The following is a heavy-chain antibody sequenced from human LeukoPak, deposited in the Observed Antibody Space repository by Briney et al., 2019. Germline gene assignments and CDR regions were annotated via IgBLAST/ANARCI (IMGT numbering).Heavy chain of an antibody. J-gene: IGHJ3*02. CDR2: IYYSGST. CDR3: ARDIGAGGAFDI. CDR1: GGSISSGGYY. D-gene: IGHD5-12*01. V-gene: IGHV4-31*03. Sequence: SETLSLTCTVSGGSISSGGYYWSWIRQHPGKGLEWIGYIYYSGSTYYNPSLKSRVTISVDTSKNQFSLKLSSVTAADTAVYYCARDIGAGGAFDIWGQGTMVTVSS.